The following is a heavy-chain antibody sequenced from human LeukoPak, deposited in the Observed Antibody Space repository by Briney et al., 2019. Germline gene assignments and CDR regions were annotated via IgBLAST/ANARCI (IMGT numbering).Heavy chain of an antibody. V-gene: IGHV3-30*03. D-gene: IGHD3-9*01. Sequence: GGSLRLSCAASGFTFSSYGMHWVRQAPGEGLEWVAVISYDGSNKYYADSVKGRFTISRDNSKNTLYLQMNSLRAEDTAVYYCARVADILDYWGQGTLVTVSS. CDR3: ARVADILDY. J-gene: IGHJ4*02. CDR1: GFTFSSYG. CDR2: ISYDGSNK.